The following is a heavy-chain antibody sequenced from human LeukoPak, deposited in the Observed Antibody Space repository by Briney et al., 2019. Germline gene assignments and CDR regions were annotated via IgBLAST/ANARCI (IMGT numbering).Heavy chain of an antibody. V-gene: IGHV3-48*04. CDR2: ISSSGSII. CDR1: GFTFSSYW. D-gene: IGHD3/OR15-3a*01. Sequence: GGSLRLSCAASGFTFSSYWMSWVRQAPGKGLEWVSYISSSGSIIYYAASVKGRFTISRDNAKNTLYLQMNSLRAEDTAVYYCAKDWTGSKPFDLWGRGSLVTVSS. J-gene: IGHJ2*01. CDR3: AKDWTGSKPFDL.